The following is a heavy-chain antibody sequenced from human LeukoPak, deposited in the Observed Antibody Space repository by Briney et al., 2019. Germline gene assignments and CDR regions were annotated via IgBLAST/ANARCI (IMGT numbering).Heavy chain of an antibody. D-gene: IGHD3-10*01. Sequence: PSETLSLTCAVYGGSFSGYYWSWIRQPPGKGLEWIGEINHSGSTNYNPSLKSRVTISVDTSKNQSSLKLSSVTAADTAVYYCSRGSPGDGSGSYYHYYFDYWGQGTLVTVSS. J-gene: IGHJ4*02. V-gene: IGHV4-34*01. CDR1: GGSFSGYY. CDR2: INHSGST. CDR3: SRGSPGDGSGSYYHYYFDY.